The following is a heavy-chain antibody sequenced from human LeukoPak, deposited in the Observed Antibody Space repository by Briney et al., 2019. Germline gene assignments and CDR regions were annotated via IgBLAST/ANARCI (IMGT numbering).Heavy chain of an antibody. CDR2: INPDSGGT. J-gene: IGHJ3*02. V-gene: IGHV1-2*02. CDR3: ARAGIWDYSDSSGYHNGAFDI. CDR1: GYTFTGYY. D-gene: IGHD3-22*01. Sequence: GASVKVSCKASGYTFTGYYMHWVRQAPGQGLEWMGWINPDSGGTNYAQKFQGRATMTRDTSISTADMELSRLRSDDTAVYYCARAGIWDYSDSSGYHNGAFDIWGQGTMVTVSS.